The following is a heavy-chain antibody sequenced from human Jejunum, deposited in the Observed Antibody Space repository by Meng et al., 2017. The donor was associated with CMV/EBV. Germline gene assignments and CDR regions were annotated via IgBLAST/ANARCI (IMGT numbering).Heavy chain of an antibody. CDR1: GFTFSYYG. J-gene: IGHJ3*02. Sequence: LSCAASGFTFSYYGMHWVRQPPGKGPEWVASIKPDGSEIQYVGSLRGRFTVSRDNARKSLYLQMNSLTAEDTAVYYCASGNDFNIWGQGTWVTVSS. V-gene: IGHV3-7*01. CDR2: IKPDGSEI. D-gene: IGHD1-1*01. CDR3: ASGNDFNI.